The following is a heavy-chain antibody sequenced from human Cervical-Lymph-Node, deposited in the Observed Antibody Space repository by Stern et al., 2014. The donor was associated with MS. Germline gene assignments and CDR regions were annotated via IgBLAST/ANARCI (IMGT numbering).Heavy chain of an antibody. CDR3: ASERYTYYDDQRPPGGFDP. CDR1: GITFSHSA. V-gene: IGHV1-58*02. CDR2: VGVFKGDV. Sequence: QLVQSGPEVKKPGTSVKVSCKASGITFSHSAIQWLRQALGQRPEWIGGVGVFKGDVNYAPRFQERVTITRDMSTSTVYMELRSLKSEDTAIYYCASERYTYYDDQRPPGGFDPWGQGTLVTVSS. D-gene: IGHD5-18*01. J-gene: IGHJ5*02.